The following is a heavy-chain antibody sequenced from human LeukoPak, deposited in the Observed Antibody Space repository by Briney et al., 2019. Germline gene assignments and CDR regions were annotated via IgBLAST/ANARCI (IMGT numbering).Heavy chain of an antibody. V-gene: IGHV3-48*04. CDR3: ARDLGHCSSTSCYGLNYYYGMDV. D-gene: IGHD2-2*01. CDR1: GFTFSSYS. CDR2: ISSSSSTI. J-gene: IGHJ6*02. Sequence: GGSLRLSCAASGFTFSSYSMNWVRQAPGKRLEWVSYISSSSSTIYYADSVKGRFTISRDNAKNSLYLQMNSLRAEDTAVYYCARDLGHCSSTSCYGLNYYYGMDVWGQGTTVTVSS.